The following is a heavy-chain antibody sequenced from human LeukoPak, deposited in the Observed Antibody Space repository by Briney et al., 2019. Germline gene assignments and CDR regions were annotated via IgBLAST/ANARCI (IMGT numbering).Heavy chain of an antibody. CDR3: ARDHAYCSSTSCPGVDAFDI. CDR2: ISAYNGNT. CDR1: GYTFTSYG. Sequence: ASVKVSCKASGYTFTSYGISWVRQAPGQGLEWMGWISAYNGNTNYAQKLQGRVTMTTDTSTSTAYMELSRLRSDDTAVYYCARDHAYCSSTSCPGVDAFDIWGQGTMVTVSS. V-gene: IGHV1-18*01. D-gene: IGHD2-2*01. J-gene: IGHJ3*02.